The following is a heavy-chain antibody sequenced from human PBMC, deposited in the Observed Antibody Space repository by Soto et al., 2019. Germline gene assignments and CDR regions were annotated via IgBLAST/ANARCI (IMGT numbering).Heavy chain of an antibody. V-gene: IGHV3-48*02. CDR1: GFTFSSYN. Sequence: GSLRLSCAASGFTFSSYNMNWVRQAPGKGLEWVSYISSSSRTTIYDADSVKGRFTISRDNAENSVYLQMHSLRDEDMAVYYCARGGYDWNYFDYWGQGTLVTVSS. CDR2: ISSSSRTTI. D-gene: IGHD5-12*01. CDR3: ARGGYDWNYFDY. J-gene: IGHJ4*02.